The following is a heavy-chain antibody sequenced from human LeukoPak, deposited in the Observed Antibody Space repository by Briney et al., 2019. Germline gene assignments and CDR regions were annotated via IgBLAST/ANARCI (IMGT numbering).Heavy chain of an antibody. CDR2: IGTAGDT. Sequence: GGSLRLSCAASGFTFSSYDMHWVRQATGKGLEWVSAIGTAGDTYYPGSVKGRFTISRENAKNSLYLQMNSLRAGDTAVYYCARGDYSKSYYYYYGMDVWGQGTTVTVSS. J-gene: IGHJ6*02. V-gene: IGHV3-13*01. CDR1: GFTFSSYD. D-gene: IGHD4-11*01. CDR3: ARGDYSKSYYYYYGMDV.